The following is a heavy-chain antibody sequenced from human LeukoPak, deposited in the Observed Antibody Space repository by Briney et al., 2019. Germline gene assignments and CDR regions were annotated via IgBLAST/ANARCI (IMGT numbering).Heavy chain of an antibody. V-gene: IGHV6-1*01. D-gene: IGHD2-2*01. J-gene: IGHJ6*02. Sequence: SQTLSLTCAISGGSVSSNSAAWNWIRQSPSRGLEWLGRTYYRSKWYNDYAVSVKSRITINPDTSKNQFSLQLNSVTPEDTAVYYCARGQEDIVVVPAAPYYYYGMDVWGQGTTVTVSS. CDR1: GGSVSSNSAA. CDR3: ARGQEDIVVVPAAPYYYYGMDV. CDR2: TYYRSKWYN.